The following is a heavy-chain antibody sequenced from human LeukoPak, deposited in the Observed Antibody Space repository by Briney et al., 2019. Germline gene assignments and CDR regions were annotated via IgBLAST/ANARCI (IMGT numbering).Heavy chain of an antibody. CDR2: INPNSGGT. D-gene: IGHD1-1*01. Sequence: VATVEVSCTASGYTITGYYMHWVRNAPGQGLEGKGWINPNSGGTNYAQKFQGRVTMTRDTSISTAYMELSKLRSVDTAVYYYASSTTITSHFDYCGQGGLVSVSS. V-gene: IGHV1-2*02. CDR3: ASSTTITSHFDY. J-gene: IGHJ4*02. CDR1: GYTITGYY.